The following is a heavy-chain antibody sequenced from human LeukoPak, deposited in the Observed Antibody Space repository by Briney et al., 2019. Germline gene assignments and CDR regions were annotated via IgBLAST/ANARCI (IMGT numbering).Heavy chain of an antibody. J-gene: IGHJ3*02. CDR1: GGSLSSYY. V-gene: IGHV4-59*01. CDR3: ASSCSGGSCYSIAYGAFDI. D-gene: IGHD2-15*01. Sequence: SETLSLTCTVSGGSLSSYYWSWIRQPPREGQEWIWYIYYSGSTNYNPSLKSRVTISVDTSKNQFSLKLSSVTAADTAVYYCASSCSGGSCYSIAYGAFDIWGQGTMVTVSS. CDR2: IYYSGST.